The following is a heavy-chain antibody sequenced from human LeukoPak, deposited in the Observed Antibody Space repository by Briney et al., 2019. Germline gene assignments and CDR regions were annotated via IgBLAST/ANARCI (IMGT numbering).Heavy chain of an antibody. CDR1: GGSFSGYY. D-gene: IGHD5-12*01. V-gene: IGHV4-34*01. CDR2: INHSGST. CDR3: ARRGYSGYDNWFDP. J-gene: IGHJ5*02. Sequence: SETLSLTCAVYGGSFSGYYWSWIRQPPGKGLEWIGEINHSGSTNYNPSLKSRVTISVDTSKNQFSLKLSSVTAADTAVYYCARRGYSGYDNWFDPWGQGTLVTVSS.